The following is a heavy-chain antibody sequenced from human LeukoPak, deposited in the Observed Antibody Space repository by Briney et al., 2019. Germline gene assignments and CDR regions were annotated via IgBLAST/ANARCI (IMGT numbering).Heavy chain of an antibody. CDR2: ITSSGNNI. J-gene: IGHJ4*02. V-gene: IGHV3-64*02. Sequence: GGPLRLSCAASGFLFNSYAMHWVRQAPGRGLEYVSAITSSGNNIFYADSVKGRFTISRDNSKNTLYLQMGSLRAEDMAVYYCTRGPGYDYVWGSFRADYWGQGTLVTVSS. CDR3: TRGPGYDYVWGSFRADY. D-gene: IGHD3-16*02. CDR1: GFLFNSYA.